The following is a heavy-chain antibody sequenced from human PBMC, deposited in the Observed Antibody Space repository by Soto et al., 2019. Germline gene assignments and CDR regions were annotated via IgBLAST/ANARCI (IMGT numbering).Heavy chain of an antibody. J-gene: IGHJ4*02. CDR2: IIPIFGTA. Sequence: QVQLVQSGAEVKKPGSSVKVSCKASGGTFSSYSINWVRQAPGQGLEWMGEIIPIFGTANYAQKFQGRVTITADESTSTAYMELSSLGSGETAVYYCARDGGRHSGGIDYWGQGTLVTVSS. V-gene: IGHV1-69*01. CDR3: ARDGGRHSGGIDY. CDR1: GGTFSSYS. D-gene: IGHD1-26*01.